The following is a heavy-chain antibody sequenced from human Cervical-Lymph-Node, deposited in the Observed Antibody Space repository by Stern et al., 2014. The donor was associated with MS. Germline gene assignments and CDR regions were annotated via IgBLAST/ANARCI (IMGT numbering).Heavy chain of an antibody. D-gene: IGHD6-19*01. Sequence: VQLVESGGGLVKPGGSRRLSCAASGFTFSDYYMTWIRQAPGKGLEGVSYITSATSSTNYADSVKGRFTISRDNAKNSLFLQMNSLRAEDTAVYYCVRMAGTVYFYGLDVWGHGTTVTVSS. J-gene: IGHJ6*02. V-gene: IGHV3-11*06. CDR1: GFTFSDYY. CDR2: ITSATSST. CDR3: VRMAGTVYFYGLDV.